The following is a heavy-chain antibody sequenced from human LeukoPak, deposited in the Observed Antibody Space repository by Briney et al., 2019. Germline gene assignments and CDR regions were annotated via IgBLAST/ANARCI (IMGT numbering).Heavy chain of an antibody. Sequence: SETLSLTCTVSGGSISSGSYYWSRIRQPAGKGLEWIGRIYTSGSTNYNPSLKSRVTISVDTSKNQFSLKLSSVTAADTAVYYCARGFKGLGYYYYYMDVWGKGTTVTVSS. J-gene: IGHJ6*03. CDR1: GGSISSGSYY. CDR2: IYTSGST. V-gene: IGHV4-61*02. D-gene: IGHD5-12*01. CDR3: ARGFKGLGYYYYYMDV.